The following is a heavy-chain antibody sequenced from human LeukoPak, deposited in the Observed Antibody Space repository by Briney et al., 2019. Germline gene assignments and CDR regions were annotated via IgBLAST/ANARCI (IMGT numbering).Heavy chain of an antibody. CDR2: MNPNSGNT. Sequence: GASVKVSCKASGYTITNNYMHWVRQVTGQGLEWMGWMNPNSGNTGFAQKFQDRVTMTRDTSISTAYMELSGLTSEDTAIYFCVRRGWVRGYSRSLFGYWGQGTLVTVSS. CDR1: GYTITNNY. D-gene: IGHD5-12*01. J-gene: IGHJ4*02. V-gene: IGHV1-8*02. CDR3: VRRGWVRGYSRSLFGY.